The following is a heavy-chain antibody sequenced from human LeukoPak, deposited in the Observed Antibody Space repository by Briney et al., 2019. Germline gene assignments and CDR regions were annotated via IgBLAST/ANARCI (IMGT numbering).Heavy chain of an antibody. V-gene: IGHV3-23*01. Sequence: GGSLRLSCAASGFTFSSYSMNWVRQAPGKGLEWVSAISGSGGSTYYADSVKGRFTISRDNSKNTLYLQMNSLRAEDTAVYYCAKHQVGATSPGFYWGQGTLVTVSS. CDR3: AKHQVGATSPGFY. CDR1: GFTFSSYS. J-gene: IGHJ4*02. CDR2: ISGSGGST. D-gene: IGHD1-26*01.